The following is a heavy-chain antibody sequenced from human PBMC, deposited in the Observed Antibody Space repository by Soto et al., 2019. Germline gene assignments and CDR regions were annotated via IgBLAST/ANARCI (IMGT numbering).Heavy chain of an antibody. CDR1: GYSFTSYW. J-gene: IGHJ6*02. Sequence: GESLKISCKGSGYSFTSYWIGWVRQMPGKALDCMGIIYLGDSDTRYSPSFQGQVTISADKSISTAYLQWSSLKASDTAMYYCARLVAYYYCYGMDVWGQGTTVTVSS. V-gene: IGHV5-51*01. CDR2: IYLGDSDT. CDR3: ARLVAYYYCYGMDV. D-gene: IGHD3-16*02.